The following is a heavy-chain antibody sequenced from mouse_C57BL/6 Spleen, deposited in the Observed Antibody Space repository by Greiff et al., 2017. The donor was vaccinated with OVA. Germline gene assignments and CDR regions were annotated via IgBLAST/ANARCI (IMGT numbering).Heavy chain of an antibody. CDR2: ISDGGSYT. Sequence: EVQLVESGGGLVKPGGSLKLSCAASGFTFSSYAMSWVRQTPEKRLEWVATISDGGSYTYYPDNVKGRFTISRDNAKNNLYLQMSHLKSEDTAMYYCARKGDSWYFDVWGTGTTVTVSS. J-gene: IGHJ1*03. V-gene: IGHV5-4*01. CDR3: ARKGDSWYFDV. CDR1: GFTFSSYA.